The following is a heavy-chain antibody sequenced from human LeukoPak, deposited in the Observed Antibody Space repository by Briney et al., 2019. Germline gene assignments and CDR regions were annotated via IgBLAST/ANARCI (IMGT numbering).Heavy chain of an antibody. J-gene: IGHJ5*02. CDR2: IKQDGSEK. CDR1: GFTFSSYW. Sequence: GGSPRLSCVASGFTFSSYWMRWVRQAPGKGLEWVANIKQDGSEKYYVDSVKGRFTISRDKAKNSLYLQVNSLRAGETAVYYCARRANWFDTWGQGTLVTVSS. V-gene: IGHV3-7*03. CDR3: ARRANWFDT.